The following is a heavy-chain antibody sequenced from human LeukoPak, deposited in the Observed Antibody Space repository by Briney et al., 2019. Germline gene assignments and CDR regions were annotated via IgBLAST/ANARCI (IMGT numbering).Heavy chain of an antibody. V-gene: IGHV4-59*08. CDR2: IYYSGST. J-gene: IGHJ4*02. CDR3: ARQVLDCGGDCYIFDY. D-gene: IGHD2-21*02. Sequence: PSETLSLTCTVSGGSISSYYWSWIRQPPGKGLEWMGDIYYSGSTNYNPSLKNRGTISLDSSRTQFSLKLSSVTAADTAVYYCARQVLDCGGDCYIFDYWGQGTLVTVSS. CDR1: GGSISSYY.